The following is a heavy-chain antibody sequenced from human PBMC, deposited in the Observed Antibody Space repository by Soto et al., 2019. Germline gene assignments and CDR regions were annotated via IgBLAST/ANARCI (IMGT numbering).Heavy chain of an antibody. V-gene: IGHV5-10-1*01. Sequence: PGESLKISCKGSGYSFTSYWISWVRQMPGKGLEWMGRIDPSDSYTNYSPSFQGHVTISADKSISTAYLQWSSLKASDTAMYYCASPYYDILTGYYSTRTFGMDVWGQGTTVTVSS. J-gene: IGHJ6*02. CDR2: IDPSDSYT. D-gene: IGHD3-9*01. CDR1: GYSFTSYW. CDR3: ASPYYDILTGYYSTRTFGMDV.